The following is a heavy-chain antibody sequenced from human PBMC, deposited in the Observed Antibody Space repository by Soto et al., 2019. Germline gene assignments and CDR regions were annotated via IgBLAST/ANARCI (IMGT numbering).Heavy chain of an antibody. CDR1: GFTFSSYG. D-gene: IGHD6-19*01. J-gene: IGHJ4*02. Sequence: QVQLVESGGGVVQPGRSLRLSCAASGFTFSSYGMHWVRQAPGKGLEWVAVIWYDGSNKYYADSVKGRFTISRDNSKKTLYLQMISLRAEDTAVDYCARDGSRGWLLVYWGQGTLVTVSS. V-gene: IGHV3-33*01. CDR3: ARDGSRGWLLVY. CDR2: IWYDGSNK.